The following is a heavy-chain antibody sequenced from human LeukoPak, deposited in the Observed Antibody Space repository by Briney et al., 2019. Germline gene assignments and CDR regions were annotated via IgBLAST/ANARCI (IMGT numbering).Heavy chain of an antibody. CDR2: NIPIFGTA. V-gene: IGHV1-69*01. CDR1: GGTFSSYA. J-gene: IGHJ5*02. CDR3: ARSVTLNYYGSDWFDP. D-gene: IGHD3-10*01. Sequence: ASVKVSCKASGGTFSSYAISWVRQAPGQGLEWMGGNIPIFGTANYAQKFQGRVTITADESTSTAYMELSSLRSEDTAVSYCARSVTLNYYGSDWFDPWGQGTLVTVSS.